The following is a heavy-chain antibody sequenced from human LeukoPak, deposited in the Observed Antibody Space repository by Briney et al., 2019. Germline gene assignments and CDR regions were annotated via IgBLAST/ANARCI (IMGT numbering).Heavy chain of an antibody. CDR2: IKQDGSEK. CDR3: VRDGRSGWHSDH. J-gene: IGHJ4*02. CDR1: GFTFSSYW. D-gene: IGHD6-19*01. V-gene: IGHV3-7*01. Sequence: PGGSLRLSCAASGFTFSSYWMSWVRQTPEKGLEWVANIKQDGSEKYYVDSVKGRFTNSRDNAKNSMFLQMNSLRAGDTAVYYCVRDGRSGWHSDHWGQGTRVTVSS.